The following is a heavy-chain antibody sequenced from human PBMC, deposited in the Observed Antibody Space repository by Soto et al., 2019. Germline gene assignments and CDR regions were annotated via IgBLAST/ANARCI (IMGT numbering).Heavy chain of an antibody. J-gene: IGHJ3*02. CDR2: ISGSSGAST. Sequence: GGSLRLSCVASGFTFSNYAMTWVRQAPGNGLEWVSGISGSSGASTYYADSVKGRFTISRDNSKNTLYLQMSSLRAEDTAVYYCAKKYYFGSGTPYDAFDIWGQGTMVTVSS. D-gene: IGHD3-10*01. CDR3: AKKYYFGSGTPYDAFDI. CDR1: GFTFSNYA. V-gene: IGHV3-23*01.